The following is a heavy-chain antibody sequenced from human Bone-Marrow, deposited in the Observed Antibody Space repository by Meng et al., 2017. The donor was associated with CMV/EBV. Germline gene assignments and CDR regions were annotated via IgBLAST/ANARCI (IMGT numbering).Heavy chain of an antibody. J-gene: IGHJ4*02. CDR3: ARGLESGTQRGFFDC. V-gene: IGHV3-30*04. CDR2: ISYDESNK. CDR1: GFTFSSYA. D-gene: IGHD1-26*01. Sequence: GESLKISCAASGFTFSSYAMHWVRQAPGKGLEWVAVISYDESNKYYADSVKGRFTISRDNSKNTLYLQMNSLRAGDTAVYYCARGLESGTQRGFFDCWGQGTLVTVSS.